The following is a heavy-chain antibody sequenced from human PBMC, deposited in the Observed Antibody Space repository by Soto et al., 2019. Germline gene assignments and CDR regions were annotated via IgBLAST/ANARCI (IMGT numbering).Heavy chain of an antibody. J-gene: IGHJ4*02. CDR3: ARSRHTPSNEFDY. CDR2: IYYSGST. CDR1: GGSISSYY. D-gene: IGHD5-18*01. Sequence: SETLSLTCTVSGGSISSYYWSWIRQPPGKGLEWIGYIYYSGSTNYNPSLKSRVTISVDTSKNQFSLKLSSVTAADTAVYYCARSRHTPSNEFDYWGQGTLVTVSS. V-gene: IGHV4-59*08.